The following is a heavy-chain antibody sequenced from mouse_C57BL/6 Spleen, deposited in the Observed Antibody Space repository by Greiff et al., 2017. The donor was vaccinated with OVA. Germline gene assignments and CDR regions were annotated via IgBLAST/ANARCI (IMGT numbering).Heavy chain of an antibody. V-gene: IGHV5-4*01. J-gene: IGHJ2*01. CDR1: GFTFSSYA. Sequence: DVMLVESGGGLVKPGGSLKLSCAASGFTFSSYAMSWVRQTPEKRLEWVATISDGGSYTYYPDNVKGRFTISRDNAKNNLYLQMSHLKSEDTAMYYCARDGYPRGTYYFDYWGQGTTLTVSS. D-gene: IGHD2-2*01. CDR3: ARDGYPRGTYYFDY. CDR2: ISDGGSYT.